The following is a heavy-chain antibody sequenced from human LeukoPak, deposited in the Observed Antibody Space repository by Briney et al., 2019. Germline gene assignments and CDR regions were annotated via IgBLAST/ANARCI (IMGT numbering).Heavy chain of an antibody. J-gene: IGHJ4*02. D-gene: IGHD3-10*01. CDR2: IYYSGST. Sequence: SETLSLTCSVSGGSISSSNSYWGWIRQPPGKGLKWIASIYYSGSTYYNPSLKSRITISVDTSKNQFSLELSSVSAADTAVYFCARKPLFYDPGRHWYYFAEWGQGTLVTLSS. CDR3: ARKPLFYDPGRHWYYFAE. CDR1: GGSISSSNSY. V-gene: IGHV4-39*01.